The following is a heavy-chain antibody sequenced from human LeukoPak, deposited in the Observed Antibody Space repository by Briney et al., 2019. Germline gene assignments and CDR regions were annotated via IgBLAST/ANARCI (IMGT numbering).Heavy chain of an antibody. J-gene: IGHJ5*02. Sequence: SETLSLTCAVYGGSFSGYYWSWIRQPPGKGLEWIGEINHSGSINYNPSLKSRVTISVDTSKNQFSLKLSSVTAADTAVYYCARGLDIVVVPAAIASQIRWFDPWGQGTLVTVSS. CDR1: GGSFSGYY. CDR3: ARGLDIVVVPAAIASQIRWFDP. D-gene: IGHD2-2*01. CDR2: INHSGSI. V-gene: IGHV4-34*01.